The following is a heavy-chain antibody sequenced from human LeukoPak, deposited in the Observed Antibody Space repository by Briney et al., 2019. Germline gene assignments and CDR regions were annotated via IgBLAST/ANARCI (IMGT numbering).Heavy chain of an antibody. CDR3: ARGGPDVVVVPAARLHYYYYGMDV. CDR1: GGSFSGYY. V-gene: IGHV4-34*01. J-gene: IGHJ6*04. CDR2: INHSGST. D-gene: IGHD2-2*01. Sequence: SETLSLTCAVYGGSFSGYYWSWIRQPPGKGLEWIGEINHSGSTNYNPSLKSRVTISVDTSKNQFSLKLSSVTAADTAVYYCARGGPDVVVVPAARLHYYYYGMDVWGKGTTVTVSS.